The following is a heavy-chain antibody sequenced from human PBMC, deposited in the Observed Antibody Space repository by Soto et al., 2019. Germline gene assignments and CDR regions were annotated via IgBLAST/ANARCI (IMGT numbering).Heavy chain of an antibody. CDR1: GYTFTGYY. J-gene: IGHJ4*02. D-gene: IGHD3-10*01. CDR2: INPHSGGT. V-gene: IGHV1-2*02. CDR3: ASGHYCGSGSPFDY. Sequence: ASVKVSCKASGYTFTGYYMHWVRQAPGQGLEWMGWINPHSGGTNYAQKFQGRVTMTRDTSISTAYKELGRLRSDDAAVYYCASGHYCGSGSPFDYWGRGTMVTVSS.